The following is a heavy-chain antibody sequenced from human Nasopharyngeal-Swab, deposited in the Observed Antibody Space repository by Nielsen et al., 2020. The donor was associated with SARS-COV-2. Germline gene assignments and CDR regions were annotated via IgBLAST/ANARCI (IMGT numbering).Heavy chain of an antibody. J-gene: IGHJ4*02. V-gene: IGHV1-8*01. CDR2: MTPNNGAT. CDR3: TRGVPDFGY. Sequence: ASVTVSCKASGYTLTTYDINWPRQATGQGLEWMGWMTPNNGATGYAQKFQGRVTLTWDTSISTAYMELSSLRSEDTAVYYCTRGVPDFGYWGQGTLVTVSS. CDR1: GYTLTTYD.